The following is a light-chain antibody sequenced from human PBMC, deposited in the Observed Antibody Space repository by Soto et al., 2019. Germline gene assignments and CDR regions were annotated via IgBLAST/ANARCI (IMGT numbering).Light chain of an antibody. CDR2: DAS. CDR1: QSITSW. Sequence: DIQMTQSPSTLSASVGDRVTITCRASQSITSWLAWYQQXXXKAPKLLIYDASSLQSGVPSRFSGSESGTEFTLTISSLQPDDFATYYCQQYNSYSQTFGQGTKVEIK. CDR3: QQYNSYSQT. J-gene: IGKJ1*01. V-gene: IGKV1-5*01.